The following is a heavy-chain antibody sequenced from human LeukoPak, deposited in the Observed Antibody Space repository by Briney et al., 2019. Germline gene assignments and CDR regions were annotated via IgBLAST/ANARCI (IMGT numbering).Heavy chain of an antibody. D-gene: IGHD2-8*01. CDR3: ARIEKWVYYFDY. Sequence: SETLSLTCTVSGGSISINDYYWSWIRQTPGKGLEWIGYIYYSGSTYYNPSLKSRVTISVDTSKNQFSLKLSSVTAADTAVYYCARIEKWVYYFDYWGQGTLVTVSS. CDR1: GGSISINDYY. CDR2: IYYSGST. J-gene: IGHJ4*02. V-gene: IGHV4-30-4*01.